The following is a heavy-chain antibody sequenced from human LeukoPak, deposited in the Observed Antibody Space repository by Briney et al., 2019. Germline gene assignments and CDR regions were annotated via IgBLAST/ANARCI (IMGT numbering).Heavy chain of an antibody. J-gene: IGHJ4*02. D-gene: IGHD6-13*01. V-gene: IGHV4-59*08. CDR3: ASHDWQQQPPGW. CDR2: IYYSGST. Sequence: SETPYLTCTVSGGSISSYYWSWIRQPPGRGLEWIGYIYYSGSTDYNPSLKSRVTISVDTSKNQFSLKLSSVTAADTAVYYCASHDWQQQPPGWWGQGTLVTDSS. CDR1: GGSISSYY.